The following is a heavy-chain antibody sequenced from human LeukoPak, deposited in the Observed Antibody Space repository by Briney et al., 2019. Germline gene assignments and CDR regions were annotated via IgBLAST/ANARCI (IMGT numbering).Heavy chain of an antibody. V-gene: IGHV3-7*04. CDR3: ARDNDPKSSGWGGYFDY. Sequence: PGGSLRLSCAASGFTFSSYWMSWVRQAPGKGLEWVANIKQDVSEIYYVDSVKGRFTISRDNAKNSLYLQMNSLRAEDTAVYYCARDNDPKSSGWGGYFDYWGQGTLVTVSS. CDR2: IKQDVSEI. D-gene: IGHD6-19*01. CDR1: GFTFSSYW. J-gene: IGHJ4*02.